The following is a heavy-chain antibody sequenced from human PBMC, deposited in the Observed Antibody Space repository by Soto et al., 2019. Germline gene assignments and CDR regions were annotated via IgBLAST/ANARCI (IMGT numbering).Heavy chain of an antibody. V-gene: IGHV3-23*01. CDR1: GFTFSSYA. CDR3: AKGDSGSHEPRYFYYGMDV. Sequence: RRLSCAASGFTFSSYAMSWVRQAPGKGLEWVSAISGSGGSTYYADSVKGRFTISRDNSKNTLYLQMNSLRAEDTAVYYCAKGDSGSHEPRYFYYGMDVWGQGTTVTVSS. J-gene: IGHJ6*02. D-gene: IGHD1-26*01. CDR2: ISGSGGST.